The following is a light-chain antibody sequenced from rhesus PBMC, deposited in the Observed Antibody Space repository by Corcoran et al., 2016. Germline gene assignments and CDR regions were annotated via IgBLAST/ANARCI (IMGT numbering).Light chain of an antibody. CDR3: QQDYTWPLT. CDR1: QSVSSS. CDR2: GAS. J-gene: IGKJ4*01. Sequence: EIVMTQSPVTLSLSPGERATLSCRASQSVSSSLAWYQQKPGQAPNLLIYGASSRATGIPDRFRGSGSGAEFTLTIRSLEPEDVGVYYCQQDYTWPLTFGGGTKVELK. V-gene: IGKV3-42*01.